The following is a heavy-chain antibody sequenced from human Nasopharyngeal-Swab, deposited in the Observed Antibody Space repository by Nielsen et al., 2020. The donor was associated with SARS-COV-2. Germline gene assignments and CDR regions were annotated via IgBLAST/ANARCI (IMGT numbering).Heavy chain of an antibody. CDR3: ARYPSSSWSSYGMDV. Sequence: RQAPGKGLEWIGYIYYTGSTYCNPPLKSRVTISVDTSKNQFSLKLTSVTAADTAVYYCARYPSSSWSSYGMDVWGQGTTVTVSS. D-gene: IGHD6-13*01. J-gene: IGHJ6*02. V-gene: IGHV4-31*02. CDR2: IYYTGST.